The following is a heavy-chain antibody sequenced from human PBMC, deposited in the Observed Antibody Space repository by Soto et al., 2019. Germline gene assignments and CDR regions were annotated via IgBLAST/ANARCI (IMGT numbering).Heavy chain of an antibody. D-gene: IGHD6-6*01. V-gene: IGHV1-69*06. J-gene: IGHJ3*02. CDR2: IIPIFGTA. CDR3: ARGASSSSAFDI. CDR1: GGTFSSYA. Sequence: EASVKVSCKASGGTFSSYAISWVRQAPGQGLEWMGGIIPIFGTANYAQKFQGRVTITADKSTSTAYMELSSLRSEDTAVYYCARGASSSSAFDIWGQGTMVTVSS.